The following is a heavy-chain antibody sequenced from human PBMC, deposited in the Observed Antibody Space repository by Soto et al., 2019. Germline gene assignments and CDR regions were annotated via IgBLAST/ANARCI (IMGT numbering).Heavy chain of an antibody. V-gene: IGHV4-34*01. CDR1: GGSFNGYY. D-gene: IGHD4-17*01. J-gene: IGHJ4*02. Sequence: SETLSLTCAVYGGSFNGYYWSWIRQPPGKGLEWIGEINHSGSTNYNPSLKSRVTISVDTSKNQFSLKLSSVTAADTAVYYCARCGDYEAIDYWGQGTLVTVSS. CDR2: INHSGST. CDR3: ARCGDYEAIDY.